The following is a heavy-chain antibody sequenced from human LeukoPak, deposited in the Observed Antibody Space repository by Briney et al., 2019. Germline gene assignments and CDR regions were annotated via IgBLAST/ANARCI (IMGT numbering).Heavy chain of an antibody. CDR2: INHSGST. CDR1: GGSFSGYY. D-gene: IGHD1-26*01. CDR3: ARHSRIVGASDY. V-gene: IGHV4-34*01. Sequence: NASETLSLTCAVYGGSFSGYYWSWIRQPPGKGLEWIGEINHSGSTNYNPSLKSRVTISVDTSKNQFSLKLSSVTAADTAVYYCARHSRIVGASDYWGQGTLVTVSS. J-gene: IGHJ4*02.